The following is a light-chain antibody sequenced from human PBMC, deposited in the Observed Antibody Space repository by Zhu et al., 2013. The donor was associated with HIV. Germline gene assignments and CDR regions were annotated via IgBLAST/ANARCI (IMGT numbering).Light chain of an antibody. CDR3: SSYRSSSTLEV. Sequence: QSVLTQPPSVSAAPGQKVTISCSGSSSNIDDNYVSWYQHFPGSAPKLLIYGNNNRPSGVPDRISGSKSGTSASLAITGLQAEDEADYYCSSYRSSSTLEVFGGGTKLTVL. CDR1: SSNIDDNY. J-gene: IGLJ3*02. V-gene: IGLV1-51*02. CDR2: GNN.